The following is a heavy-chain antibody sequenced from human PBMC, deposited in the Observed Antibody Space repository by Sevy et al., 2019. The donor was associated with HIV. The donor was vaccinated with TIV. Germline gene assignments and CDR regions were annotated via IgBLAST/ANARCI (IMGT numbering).Heavy chain of an antibody. V-gene: IGHV1-69*13. D-gene: IGHD6-19*01. J-gene: IGHJ4*02. CDR3: ARGGGNGWYYFDY. Sequence: ASVKVSCKASGGTFSSYGISWVRQAPGQGLEWMGGIIPILGTVNYAQKFQGRVTITADESTKTAYMERRSLRSEDTDVYYCARGGGNGWYYFDYWGQETLVTVSS. CDR1: GGTFSSYG. CDR2: IIPILGTV.